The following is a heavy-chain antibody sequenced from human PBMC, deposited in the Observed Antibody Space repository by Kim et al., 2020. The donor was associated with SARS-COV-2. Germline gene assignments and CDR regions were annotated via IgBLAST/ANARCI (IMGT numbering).Heavy chain of an antibody. J-gene: IGHJ4*02. CDR2: NN. V-gene: IGHV3-30*01. Sequence: NNNCADSVKVRFTISRDNSKNTRYLQMNSLRAEDTAVYYCATFQTSGFDYWGQGTLVTVSS. CDR3: ATFQTSGFDY.